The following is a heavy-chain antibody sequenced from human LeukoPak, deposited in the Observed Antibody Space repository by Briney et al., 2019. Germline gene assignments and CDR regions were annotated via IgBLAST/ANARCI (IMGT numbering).Heavy chain of an antibody. CDR1: GYTFPSYF. V-gene: IGHV1-46*01. Sequence: ASVKVSCKASGYTFPSYFMHWVRQAPGQGLEWMGIINPTGGSTTYAQKFQGRVTMTRDTSTSTVYMELSSLRSEDTAVYYCASGDYYDSSGHPYYGMDVWGQGTTVTVSS. CDR3: ASGDYYDSSGHPYYGMDV. D-gene: IGHD3-22*01. J-gene: IGHJ6*02. CDR2: INPTGGST.